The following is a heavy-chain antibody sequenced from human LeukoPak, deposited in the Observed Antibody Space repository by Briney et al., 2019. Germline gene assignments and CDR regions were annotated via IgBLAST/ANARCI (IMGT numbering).Heavy chain of an antibody. CDR1: GGSISSYY. J-gene: IGHJ4*02. D-gene: IGHD6-19*01. Sequence: SETLSLTCTVSGGSISSYYWSWIRQPPGKGLEWIGYIYYSGSTNYNPSLKSRVTISVDTSKNQFSLKLSSVTAADTAVYYCARAASGWYPFTYWGQGTLVTVSS. CDR2: IYYSGST. CDR3: ARAASGWYPFTY. V-gene: IGHV4-59*01.